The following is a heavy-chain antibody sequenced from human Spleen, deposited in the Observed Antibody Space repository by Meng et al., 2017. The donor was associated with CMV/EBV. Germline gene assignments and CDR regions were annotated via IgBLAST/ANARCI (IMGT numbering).Heavy chain of an antibody. CDR3: ARREYYYDSSGRYFDL. CDR1: GYSFTSYW. D-gene: IGHD3-22*01. J-gene: IGHJ2*01. CDR2: IYPGDSDT. V-gene: IGHV5-51*01. Sequence: GESLKISCKGSGYSFTSYWIGWVRQMPGKGLEWMGIIYPGDSDTRYSPSFQGQVTISADKSISTAYLQWSSLKASDTAMYYCARREYYYDSSGRYFDLWGRGTLVTVSS.